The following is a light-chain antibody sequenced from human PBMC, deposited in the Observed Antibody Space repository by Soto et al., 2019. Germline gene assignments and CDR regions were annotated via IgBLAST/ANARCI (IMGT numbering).Light chain of an antibody. CDR1: SGDIGGYDY. V-gene: IGLV2-14*01. CDR2: DVS. J-gene: IGLJ1*01. CDR3: GSYTCSITLGV. Sequence: QSALTQPASVSGSPGQSITISCTGTSGDIGGYDYVSWYQQHPGKAPKLMIYDVSNRPSGVSNRFSGSKSGNTASLTISGLQDEDEADYYCGSYTCSITLGVFGTGTQLTVL.